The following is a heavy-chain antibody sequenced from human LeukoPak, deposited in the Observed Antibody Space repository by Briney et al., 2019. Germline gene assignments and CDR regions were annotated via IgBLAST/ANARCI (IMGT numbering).Heavy chain of an antibody. CDR3: ARQLILYYDSSGYYDY. Sequence: PGGSLRLSCAASGFTVSSNYMSWVRQPPGKGLEWIGSIYYSGSTYYNPSLKSRVTISVDTSKNQFSLKLSSVTAADTAVYYCARQLILYYDSSGYYDYWGQGTLVTVSS. V-gene: IGHV4-39*01. CDR1: GFTVSSNY. CDR2: IYYSGST. J-gene: IGHJ4*02. D-gene: IGHD3-22*01.